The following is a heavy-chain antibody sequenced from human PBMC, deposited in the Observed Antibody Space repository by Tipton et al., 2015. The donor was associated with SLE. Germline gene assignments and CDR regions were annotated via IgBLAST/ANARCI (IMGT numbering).Heavy chain of an antibody. D-gene: IGHD3/OR15-3a*01. V-gene: IGHV3-48*03. CDR1: GFTFRNYE. CDR2: ITSSGSTI. J-gene: IGHJ6*04. Sequence: SLRLSCAASGFTFRNYEMNWIRQAPGKGLEWVSYITSSGSTIYYADSVKGRFTISRDNAKNSLYLQMNSLRAEDTAVYYCARDLKLYKDFWTGLLMDVWGKGTTVTVSA. CDR3: ARDLKLYKDFWTGLLMDV.